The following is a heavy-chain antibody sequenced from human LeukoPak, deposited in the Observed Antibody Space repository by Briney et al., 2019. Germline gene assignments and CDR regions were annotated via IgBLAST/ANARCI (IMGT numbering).Heavy chain of an antibody. CDR3: ARGANRLDS. CDR1: GGSINTYY. D-gene: IGHD1-14*01. J-gene: IGHJ4*02. V-gene: IGHV4-59*12. Sequence: SETLSLTCSVSGGSINTYYWSWIRQTSGKGLEWIGFIYYTGSTNYNPSLKSRVTMSVDTSKSQFPLKLTSVTAADTALYYCARGANRLDSWGRGTLVTVSS. CDR2: IYYTGST.